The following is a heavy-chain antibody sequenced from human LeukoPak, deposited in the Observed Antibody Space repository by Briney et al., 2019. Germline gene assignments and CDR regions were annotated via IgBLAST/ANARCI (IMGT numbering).Heavy chain of an antibody. CDR3: ARGPPD. V-gene: IGHV3-30-3*01. J-gene: IGHJ4*02. Sequence: SGGSLRLSCAASGFTFSSYAMHWVRRAPGKGLEWVAVISYDGSNKYYADSVKGRFTISRDNSKNTLYLQMNSLRAEDTAVYYCARGPPDWGRGTLVTVSS. CDR1: GFTFSSYA. CDR2: ISYDGSNK.